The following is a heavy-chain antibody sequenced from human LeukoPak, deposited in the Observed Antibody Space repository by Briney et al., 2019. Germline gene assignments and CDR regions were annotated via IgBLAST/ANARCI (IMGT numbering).Heavy chain of an antibody. J-gene: IGHJ4*02. CDR2: ITRSGTTI. CDR1: GFAFSDFY. Sequence: GGSLRLSCAASGFAFSDFYMSWIRQAPGKGLEWVSYITRSGTTIYYADSVRGRFTISRDNAKNSLYLQMNSLRAEDTAVYYCAKDGDYDILTGYSSWGRPTLYYFDYWGQGTLVTVSS. CDR3: AKDGDYDILTGYSSWGRPTLYYFDY. D-gene: IGHD3-9*01. V-gene: IGHV3-11*04.